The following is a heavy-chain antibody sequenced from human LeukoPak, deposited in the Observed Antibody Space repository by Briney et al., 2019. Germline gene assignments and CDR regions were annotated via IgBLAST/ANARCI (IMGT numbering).Heavy chain of an antibody. CDR3: AKCPVTFGGVIVITTGYFDY. CDR2: ISYDGCNK. D-gene: IGHD3-16*02. CDR1: GFTFSSYG. V-gene: IGHV3-30*18. Sequence: TGRSLRLSCAASGFTFSSYGMHWVRQAPGKGLEWVAVISYDGCNKYYADSVKGRFTISRDNSKNTLYPQMNSLRAEDTALYYCAKCPVTFGGVIVITTGYFDYWGQGTLVIVSS. J-gene: IGHJ4*02.